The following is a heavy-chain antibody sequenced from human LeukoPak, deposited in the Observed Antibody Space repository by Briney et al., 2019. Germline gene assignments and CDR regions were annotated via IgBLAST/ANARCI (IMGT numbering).Heavy chain of an antibody. CDR3: AKDLRRITMIVVVITTISASGAFDI. CDR2: ISGSGGST. Sequence: GGSLRLSCAASGFTFSSYAMSWVRQAPGQGLEWVSAISGSGGSTYYADSVKGRFTISRDNSKNTLYLQMNSLRAEDTAVYYCAKDLRRITMIVVVITTISASGAFDIWGQGTMVTVSS. J-gene: IGHJ3*02. D-gene: IGHD3-22*01. CDR1: GFTFSSYA. V-gene: IGHV3-23*01.